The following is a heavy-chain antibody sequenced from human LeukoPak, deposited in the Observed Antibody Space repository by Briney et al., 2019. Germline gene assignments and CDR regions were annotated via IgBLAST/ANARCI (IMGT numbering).Heavy chain of an antibody. J-gene: IGHJ4*02. V-gene: IGHV3-30-3*01. Sequence: GRSLRLSCAASGFTFSSYAMHWVRQAPGKGLEWVAVISYDGSNKYYADSVKGRFTISRDNSKNTLYLQMNSLRAEDTAVYYXXXXXXXXXXVXXDFWSGYHQGEYYFDYWGQGTLVTVSS. CDR2: ISYDGSNK. CDR3: XXXXXXXXXVXXDFWSGYHQGEYYFDY. D-gene: IGHD3-3*01. CDR1: GFTFSSYA.